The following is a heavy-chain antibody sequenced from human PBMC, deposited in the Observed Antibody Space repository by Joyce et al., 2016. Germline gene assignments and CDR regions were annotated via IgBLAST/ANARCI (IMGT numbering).Heavy chain of an antibody. Sequence: EVQLVESGGGLLQPGGSLRLSCEASGFSFSNYEMIWVRQAPGKGLEWLSYISRLGDNGHYADSVKGRFTISRDNAKNSLYLQIDSLRAEDTAVYFCARDLVGWGSRIDSWGQGTLVTVSS. J-gene: IGHJ4*02. V-gene: IGHV3-48*03. D-gene: IGHD3-16*01. CDR1: GFSFSNYE. CDR2: ISRLGDNG. CDR3: ARDLVGWGSRIDS.